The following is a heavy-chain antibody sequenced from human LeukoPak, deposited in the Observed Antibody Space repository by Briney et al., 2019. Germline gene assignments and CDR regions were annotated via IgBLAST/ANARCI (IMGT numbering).Heavy chain of an antibody. CDR3: AKDQVGYYDSSGYYSSPGDY. CDR2: IRYDGSNK. CDR1: GFTFSSYG. Sequence: PGGSLRPSCAASGFTFSSYGMHWVRHATGKGLAWVAFIRYDGSNKYYADSVKGRFTISRDNSKNTLYLQMNSLRAEDTAVYYCAKDQVGYYDSSGYYSSPGDYWGQGTLVTVSS. V-gene: IGHV3-30*02. D-gene: IGHD3-22*01. J-gene: IGHJ4*02.